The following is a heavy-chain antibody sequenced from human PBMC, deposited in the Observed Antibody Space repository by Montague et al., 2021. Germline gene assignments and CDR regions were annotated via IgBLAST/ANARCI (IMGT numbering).Heavy chain of an antibody. V-gene: IGHV3-11*01. CDR1: GFTFSDYD. CDR3: ARIRKGADY. Sequence: SLRLSCAASGFTFSDYDMSWIRQAPGKGLEWVSYINTNGSTIYYADSVKGRFTISRDNAKNSLYLQMNSLRAEDTAVYDCARIRKGADYWGQGTMVTVSS. CDR2: INTNGSTI. D-gene: IGHD3-16*01. J-gene: IGHJ4*02.